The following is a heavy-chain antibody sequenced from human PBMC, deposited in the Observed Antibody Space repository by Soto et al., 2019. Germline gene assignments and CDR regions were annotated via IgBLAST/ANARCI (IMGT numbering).Heavy chain of an antibody. Sequence: SETLSLTCTVSGGSISSYYWSWIRQPPGKGLEWIGYIYYSGSTNYNPSLKSRVTISVDTSKNQFSLKLSSVTAADTAVYYCARDYYGSGSYSKGFYYYYMDVWGKGTTVTVSS. CDR2: IYYSGST. CDR1: GGSISSYY. D-gene: IGHD3-10*01. J-gene: IGHJ6*03. V-gene: IGHV4-59*01. CDR3: ARDYYGSGSYSKGFYYYYMDV.